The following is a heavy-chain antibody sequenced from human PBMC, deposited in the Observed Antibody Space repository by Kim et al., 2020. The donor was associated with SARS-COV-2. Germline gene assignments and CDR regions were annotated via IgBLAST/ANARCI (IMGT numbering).Heavy chain of an antibody. D-gene: IGHD2-21*02. CDR3: AREGVDFVTATYYFDY. J-gene: IGHJ4*02. V-gene: IGHV4-31*02. Sequence: SLKSRVTISVDTSKNQFSLKLSSVTAADTAVYYCAREGVDFVTATYYFDYWGQGTLVTVSS.